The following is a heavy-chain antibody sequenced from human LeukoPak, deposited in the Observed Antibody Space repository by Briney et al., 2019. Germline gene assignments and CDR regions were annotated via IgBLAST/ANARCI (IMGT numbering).Heavy chain of an antibody. CDR3: AKDMRITIFGVVIAARGSAFDY. CDR1: GFTFSSYS. CDR2: ISSSSSTI. J-gene: IGHJ4*02. V-gene: IGHV3-48*01. Sequence: GGSLRLSCAASGFTFSSYSMNWVRQAPGKGLEWVSYISSSSSTIYYADSVKGRFTISRDNSKNTLYLQMNSLRAEDTAVYYCAKDMRITIFGVVIAARGSAFDYWGQGTLVTVSS. D-gene: IGHD3-3*01.